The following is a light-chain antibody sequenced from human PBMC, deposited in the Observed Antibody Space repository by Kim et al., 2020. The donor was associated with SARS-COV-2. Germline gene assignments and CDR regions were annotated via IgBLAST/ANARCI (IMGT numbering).Light chain of an antibody. CDR3: APWDDSPNGWV. V-gene: IGLV1-44*01. CDR1: SSNIGRTS. CDR2: NDN. J-gene: IGLJ3*02. Sequence: GQRVIITCSGSSSNIGRTSVNWYQQVPGAAPKLLIYNDNKRPSGVPDRFSASKSGTSASLAISGLQSEDEAHYYCAPWDDSPNGWVFGGGTQLTVL.